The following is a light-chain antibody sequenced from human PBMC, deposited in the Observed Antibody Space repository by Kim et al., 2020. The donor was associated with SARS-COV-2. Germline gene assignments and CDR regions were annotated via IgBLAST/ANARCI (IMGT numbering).Light chain of an antibody. CDR1: RSISNW. J-gene: IGKJ5*01. CDR3: QQYNDYSPT. Sequence: ASVGERVTITCRASRSISNWLAWYQQKPGKAPKLLIYDASSLESGVPSRFSGSGFGTEFTLTISSLQPDDFSTYYCQQYNDYSPTFGQGTRLEIK. V-gene: IGKV1-5*01. CDR2: DAS.